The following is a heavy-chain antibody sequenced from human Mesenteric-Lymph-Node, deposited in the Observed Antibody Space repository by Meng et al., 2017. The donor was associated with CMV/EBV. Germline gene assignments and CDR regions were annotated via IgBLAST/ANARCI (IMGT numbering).Heavy chain of an antibody. CDR2: IYDSGST. J-gene: IGHJ4*02. Sequence: GSLRLSCTVSGGSISSSSYYWGWIRQPPGKGLEWIGSIYDSGSTYYNPSLKSRVTISVDTSKNQFSLKLSSVTAADTAVYYCASGKITIFGFDYWGQGTLVTVSS. CDR3: ASGKITIFGFDY. CDR1: GGSISSSSYY. D-gene: IGHD3-3*01. V-gene: IGHV4-39*07.